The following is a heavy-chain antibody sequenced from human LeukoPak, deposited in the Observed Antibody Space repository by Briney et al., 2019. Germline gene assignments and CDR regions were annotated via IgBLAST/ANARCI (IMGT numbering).Heavy chain of an antibody. D-gene: IGHD4-17*01. CDR2: IYHSGST. J-gene: IGHJ4*02. Sequence: PSETLSLTCAVSGCSISSGYYWGWIRQPPGKGLEWIGRIYHSGSTYYNPSLKSRVTISVNTSKNQFSLKLSSVTAADTAVYYCASDTRTVTSVLFDYWGLGTLVTVSS. V-gene: IGHV4-38-2*01. CDR3: ASDTRTVTSVLFDY. CDR1: GCSISSGYY.